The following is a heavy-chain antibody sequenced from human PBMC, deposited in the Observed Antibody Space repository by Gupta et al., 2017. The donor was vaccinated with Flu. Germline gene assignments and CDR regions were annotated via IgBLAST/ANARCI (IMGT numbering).Heavy chain of an antibody. CDR1: GHSLTELS. Sequence: SGHSLTELSIHWVRQAPGKGLEWMGGFDPEDGETIYAQKFQGRITMTEDTSTDTAYMELSSLRSEDTAVYYCTKMATVTVSWFDPWGQGTLVIVAS. J-gene: IGHJ5*02. V-gene: IGHV1-24*01. D-gene: IGHD4-17*01. CDR2: FDPEDGET. CDR3: TKMATVTVSWFDP.